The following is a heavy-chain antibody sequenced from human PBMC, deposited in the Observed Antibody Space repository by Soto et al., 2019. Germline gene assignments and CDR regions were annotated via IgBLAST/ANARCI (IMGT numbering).Heavy chain of an antibody. D-gene: IGHD2-8*01. CDR1: GFNFIGYG. CDR3: ARARRSSSWTTNA. Sequence: QVQLLESGGGVVQPGGPLRLPCEVSGFNFIGYGMNWVRQAPGKGLEWVAFSSIDGVNKYNADSVKGRFTISRDNTKNTLYLQMNSLREGDTGVYYCARARRSSSWTTNAWGPGTLVTVSS. J-gene: IGHJ5*02. CDR2: SSIDGVNK. V-gene: IGHV3-30*02.